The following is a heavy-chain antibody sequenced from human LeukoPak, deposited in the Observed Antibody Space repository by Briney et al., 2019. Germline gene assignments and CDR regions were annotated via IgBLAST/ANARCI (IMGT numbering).Heavy chain of an antibody. V-gene: IGHV5-51*01. Sequence: GGSLKISCTGSGYRFTTYWIGWVRQMSGKGLEWMGIIYPSDSNTRYSPSFQGQVTISADKSTDTAYLQWSSLKASDTAMYYCARGAPAFDYWGQGTLVTVSS. CDR1: GYRFTTYW. D-gene: IGHD2-2*01. J-gene: IGHJ4*02. CDR3: ARGAPAFDY. CDR2: IYPSDSNT.